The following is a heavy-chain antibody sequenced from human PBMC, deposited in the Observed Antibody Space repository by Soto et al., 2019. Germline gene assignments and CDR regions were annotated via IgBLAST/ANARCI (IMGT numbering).Heavy chain of an antibody. CDR3: ARGVELLQRQIYFDY. CDR2: IYHSGST. Sequence: QLQLQESGSGLVKPSQTLSLTCAVSGGSISSGGYSWRWIRQPPGKGLEWIGYIYHSGSTYYNPSLKSRVTISVDRSKNQFSLKLSSVTAADTAVYYCARGVELLQRQIYFDYWGQGTLVTVSS. V-gene: IGHV4-30-2*01. J-gene: IGHJ4*02. D-gene: IGHD1-7*01. CDR1: GGSISSGGYS.